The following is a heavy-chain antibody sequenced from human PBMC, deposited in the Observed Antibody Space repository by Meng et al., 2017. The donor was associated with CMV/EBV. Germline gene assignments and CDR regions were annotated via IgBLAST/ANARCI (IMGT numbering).Heavy chain of an antibody. CDR3: ARGPEVDYGDYVGLDY. Sequence: QAQLQASGPGLVKPSETLSLPCTFSGRSISSYYWSWIRQPAGKGLEWIGRIYTSGSTNYNPSLKSRVTMSVDTSKNQFSLKLSSVTAADTAVYYCARGPEVDYGDYVGLDYWGQGTLVTVSS. V-gene: IGHV4-4*07. J-gene: IGHJ4*02. D-gene: IGHD4-17*01. CDR1: GRSISSYY. CDR2: IYTSGST.